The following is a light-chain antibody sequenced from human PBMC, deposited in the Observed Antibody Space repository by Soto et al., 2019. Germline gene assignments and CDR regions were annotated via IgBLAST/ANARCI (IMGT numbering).Light chain of an antibody. V-gene: IGLV2-14*01. CDR2: EVT. CDR3: SSYRSSSTDVV. Sequence: QSALTQPASVSGSPGQSITISCTGTSSDVGGYKYVSWYQQHPGKAPKLIIYEVTNRPSGVSNRFSGSKSGNTASLTISGLQAEDEADYYCSSYRSSSTDVVFGGGTKLTVL. J-gene: IGLJ2*01. CDR1: SSDVGGYKY.